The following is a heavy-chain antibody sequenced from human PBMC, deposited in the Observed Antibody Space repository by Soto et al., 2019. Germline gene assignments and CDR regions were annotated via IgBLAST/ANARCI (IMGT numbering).Heavy chain of an antibody. CDR1: GFNFGNYA. D-gene: IGHD6-25*01. Sequence: EVLLVESGGGLVQPGRSLRLSCAVSGFNFGNYAMHWVRQAPGKGLEWVAAINWNSDKVAYAGSVLGRFTIFRDGAKNSLHLQMNDLTTEDTAFYYCAKDKGGTPYYIDSWGQGILVTVSS. J-gene: IGHJ4*02. V-gene: IGHV3-9*01. CDR3: AKDKGGTPYYIDS. CDR2: INWNSDKV.